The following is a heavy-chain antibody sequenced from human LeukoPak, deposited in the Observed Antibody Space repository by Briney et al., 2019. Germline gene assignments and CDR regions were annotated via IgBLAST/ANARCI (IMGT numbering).Heavy chain of an antibody. D-gene: IGHD4-17*01. CDR2: IKEDGSEK. V-gene: IGHV3-7*04. Sequence: GGSLRLSCAVSGFTLSNFWMAWVRQAPGKGLEWVANIKEDGSEKYYADSVKGRFTISRDNSKNTLYLQMNSLRAEDTAVYYCARGFHDYGDYVDPVDYWGQGTLVTVSS. CDR3: ARGFHDYGDYVDPVDY. CDR1: GFTLSNFW. J-gene: IGHJ4*02.